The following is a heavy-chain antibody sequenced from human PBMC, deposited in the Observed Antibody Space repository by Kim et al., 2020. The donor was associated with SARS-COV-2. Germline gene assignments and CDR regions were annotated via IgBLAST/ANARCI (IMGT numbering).Heavy chain of an antibody. Sequence: ASVKVSCKASGYTFTSYDINWVRQATGQGLEWMGWMNPNSGNTGYAQKFQGRVTMTRNTSISTAYMELSSLRSEDTAVYYCARGFWGFGELLYPYYYYGMDVWGQGTTVTVSS. CDR1: GYTFTSYD. CDR3: ARGFWGFGELLYPYYYYGMDV. J-gene: IGHJ6*02. D-gene: IGHD3-10*01. CDR2: MNPNSGNT. V-gene: IGHV1-8*01.